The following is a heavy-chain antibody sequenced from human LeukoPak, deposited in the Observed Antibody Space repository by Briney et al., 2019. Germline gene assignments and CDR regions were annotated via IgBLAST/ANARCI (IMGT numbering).Heavy chain of an antibody. CDR3: ARVRGGRSWYYYGMDV. Sequence: GRSLRLSCAASGFTFSNFAMRWVRQAPGKGLEWVAVISYDGDNEYYADSVKGQFTISRDNSKDRLYLQMNSLRPGDTAMYYCARVRGGRSWYYYGMDVWGRGTTVTVSS. CDR1: GFTFSNFA. V-gene: IGHV3-30-3*01. CDR2: ISYDGDNE. D-gene: IGHD3-16*01. J-gene: IGHJ6*02.